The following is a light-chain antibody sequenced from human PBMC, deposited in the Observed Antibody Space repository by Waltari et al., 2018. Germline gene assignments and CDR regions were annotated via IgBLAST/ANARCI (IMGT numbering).Light chain of an antibody. CDR3: MQAAHWPKT. V-gene: IGKV2-30*02. Sequence: DVVMTQSPLSLSVTLGQTASIPCRSSQSLVHSDGNTYLNWFHQRPGQSPRRLIYKISNRDYGVPDRFSGSGSGTDFTLKITRVEAEDVGVYYCMQAAHWPKTFGQGTKVEIK. CDR1: QSLVHSDGNTY. J-gene: IGKJ1*01. CDR2: KIS.